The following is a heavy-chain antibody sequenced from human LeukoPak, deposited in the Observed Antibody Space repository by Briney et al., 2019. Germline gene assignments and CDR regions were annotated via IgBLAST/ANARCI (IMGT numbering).Heavy chain of an antibody. CDR3: ARDPSIVGATNFDY. CDR1: GYTFTSYG. D-gene: IGHD1-26*01. CDR2: ISAYNGNT. V-gene: IGHV1-18*01. J-gene: IGHJ4*02. Sequence: ASVKVSCKASGYTFTSYGISWVRQAPGKGLEWMGWISAYNGNTNYAQKLQGRVTMTTDTSTSTAYMELRSLRSDDTAVYYCARDPSIVGATNFDYWGQGTLVTVSS.